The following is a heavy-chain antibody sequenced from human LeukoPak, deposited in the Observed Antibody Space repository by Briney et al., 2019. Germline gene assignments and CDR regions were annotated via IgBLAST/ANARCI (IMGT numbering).Heavy chain of an antibody. V-gene: IGHV4-34*01. CDR2: INHSGST. Sequence: SETLSLTCAVYGGSFSGFYWSWIRQPPGKGLEWIGEINHSGSTNYNPSLKSRVTISVDTSKNQFSLKLSSVTAADTAVYYCAGRLFDWLNYWGQGTLVTVSS. CDR3: AGRLFDWLNY. CDR1: GGSFSGFY. D-gene: IGHD3-9*01. J-gene: IGHJ4*02.